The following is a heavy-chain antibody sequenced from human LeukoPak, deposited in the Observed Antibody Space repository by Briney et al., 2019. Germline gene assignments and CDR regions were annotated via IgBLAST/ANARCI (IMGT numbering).Heavy chain of an antibody. CDR3: AKDEPAHGYYYYYGMDV. J-gene: IGHJ6*02. CDR1: GFTFSSYS. CDR2: ISSSSSTI. V-gene: IGHV3-48*02. Sequence: PGGSLRLSCAASGFTFSSYSMDWVRQAPGKGLEWVSYISSSSSTIYYADSVKGRFTISRDNAKNSLYLQMNSLRDEDTAVYYCAKDEPAHGYYYYYGMDVWGQGTTVTVSS.